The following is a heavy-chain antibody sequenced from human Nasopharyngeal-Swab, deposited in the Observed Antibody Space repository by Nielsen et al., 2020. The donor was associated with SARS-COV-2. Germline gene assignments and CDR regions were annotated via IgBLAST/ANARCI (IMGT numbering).Heavy chain of an antibody. CDR3: AKDSVSTWYLNLGYYYYYMDV. CDR1: GFTFSSYA. D-gene: IGHD6-13*01. J-gene: IGHJ6*03. V-gene: IGHV3-23*01. CDR2: ISGSGGST. Sequence: GESLKISCAASGFTFSSYAMSWVRQAPGKGLEWVSAISGSGGSTYYADSVKGRFTISRDNSKNTLYLQMNSLRAEDTAVYYCAKDSVSTWYLNLGYYYYYMDVWGKGTTVTVSS.